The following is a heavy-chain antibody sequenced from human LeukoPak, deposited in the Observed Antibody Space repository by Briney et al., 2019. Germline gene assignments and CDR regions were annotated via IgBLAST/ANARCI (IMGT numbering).Heavy chain of an antibody. D-gene: IGHD3-10*01. CDR3: ARLVGYGSGSYYSSRIRNYFDY. Sequence: ASVKVSCKASGYTFTSYGISWVRQAPGQGLEWMGWISACNGNTNYAQKLQGRVTMTTDTSTSTAYMELRSLRSDDTAVYYCARLVGYGSGSYYSSRIRNYFDYWGQGTLVTLSS. CDR1: GYTFTSYG. V-gene: IGHV1-18*01. J-gene: IGHJ4*02. CDR2: ISACNGNT.